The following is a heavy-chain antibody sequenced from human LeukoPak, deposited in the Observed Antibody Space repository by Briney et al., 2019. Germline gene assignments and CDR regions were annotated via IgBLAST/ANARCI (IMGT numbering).Heavy chain of an antibody. J-gene: IGHJ4*02. V-gene: IGHV4-34*01. CDR1: GGSFSGYY. CDR2: INHSGST. Sequence: SETLSLTCAVYGGSFSGYYWSWIRQPPGKGLEWIGEINHSGSTSYNPSLKSRVTISVDTSKNQFSLKLSSVTAADTAVYYCARGRQLVRMWGQGTLVTVSS. D-gene: IGHD6-6*01. CDR3: ARGRQLVRM.